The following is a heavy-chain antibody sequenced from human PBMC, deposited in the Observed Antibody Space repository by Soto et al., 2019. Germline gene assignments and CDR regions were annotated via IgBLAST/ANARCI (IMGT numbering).Heavy chain of an antibody. V-gene: IGHV4-39*07. CDR1: GDSISSSGYY. J-gene: IGHJ5*02. D-gene: IGHD6-19*01. Sequence: SETLSLTCTVSGDSISSSGYYWAWIRQPPGKGLEWIGTIHYGGSTNYNPSLKSRVTISVDTSKNQFSLKLSSVTAADTAVYYCARSREQWLTNWFDPWGQGTLVTVSS. CDR3: ARSREQWLTNWFDP. CDR2: IHYGGST.